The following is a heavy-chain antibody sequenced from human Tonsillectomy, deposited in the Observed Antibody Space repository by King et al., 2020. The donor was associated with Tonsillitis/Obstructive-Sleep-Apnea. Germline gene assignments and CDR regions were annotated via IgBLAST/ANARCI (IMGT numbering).Heavy chain of an antibody. D-gene: IGHD3-10*01. CDR3: NTEADTMVRGVIPLAFDY. CDR1: GFTLSNAW. CDR2: IKSKTDGGTT. J-gene: IGHJ4*02. V-gene: IGHV3-15*01. Sequence: VQLVESGGGLVKPGGSLRLSCAASGFTLSNAWMSWVRQAPGKGLEWVGRIKSKTDGGTTDYAAPVKGRFTISRDDSKNTLYLQMNSLKTEDTAVYYCNTEADTMVRGVIPLAFDYWGQGTLVTVSS.